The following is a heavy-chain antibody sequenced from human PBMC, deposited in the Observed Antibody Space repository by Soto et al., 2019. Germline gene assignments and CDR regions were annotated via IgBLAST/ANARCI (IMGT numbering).Heavy chain of an antibody. CDR2: IKSETDGGTI. CDR3: TTWNRSSGSYFDAFDL. Sequence: ESGGGLVKTGGSLRLSCAASGFTFSTAWMNWVRQAPGKALEWVGRIKSETDGGTIDYAAPVKGRFSMSRDDSESTLYLQLDSPRTEDTALYYCTTWNRSSGSYFDAFDLWGHGTMVTVSS. D-gene: IGHD6-19*01. J-gene: IGHJ3*01. CDR1: GFTFSTAW. V-gene: IGHV3-15*07.